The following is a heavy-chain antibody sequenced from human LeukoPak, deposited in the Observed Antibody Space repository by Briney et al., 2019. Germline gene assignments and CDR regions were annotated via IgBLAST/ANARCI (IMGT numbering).Heavy chain of an antibody. CDR2: LFYSGST. V-gene: IGHV4-39*07. J-gene: IGHJ4*02. CDR1: GGSISSTNHY. Sequence: SETLCLTCTVSGGSISSTNHYWGWIRQPPGEGLEWIGSLFYSGSTYSNPSLKSRVTISTDTSKNQFSLKLSSVTAADTAVYYCARVAPPNPYWGQGTLVTVSS. CDR3: ARVAPPNPY.